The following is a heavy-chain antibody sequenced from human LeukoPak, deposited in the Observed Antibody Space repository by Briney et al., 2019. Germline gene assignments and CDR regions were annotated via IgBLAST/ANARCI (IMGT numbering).Heavy chain of an antibody. CDR1: GFTFSSYS. D-gene: IGHD4-23*01. CDR3: AKDIYGGSWPNDY. CDR2: ISGRGTYI. Sequence: NPGGSLRLSCAASGFTFSSYSMNWVRQTPGKGLEWVSSISGRGTYIYYADSGKGRFTISTDNANNSLYLQMTSLRADNTAMYYCAKDIYGGSWPNDYWGQGTLVTVSS. V-gene: IGHV3-21*01. J-gene: IGHJ4*02.